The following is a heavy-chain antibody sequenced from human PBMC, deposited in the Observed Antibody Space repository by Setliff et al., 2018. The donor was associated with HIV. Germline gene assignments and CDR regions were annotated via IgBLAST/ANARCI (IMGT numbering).Heavy chain of an antibody. D-gene: IGHD3-10*01. Sequence: SETLSLTCTVSDGSFNNYHWRWIRQPAGKGLEWIGRIYDSGATNYKPSLKSRVTMSIDNSNNLFSLYLTAGTAADTAIYYCARDRHYYGSGSYGPWGQGILVTVPQ. V-gene: IGHV4-4*07. CDR3: ARDRHYYGSGSYGP. J-gene: IGHJ5*02. CDR1: DGSFNNYH. CDR2: IYDSGAT.